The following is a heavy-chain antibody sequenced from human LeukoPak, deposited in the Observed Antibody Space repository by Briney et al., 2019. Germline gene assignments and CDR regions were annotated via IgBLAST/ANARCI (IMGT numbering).Heavy chain of an antibody. CDR3: ASRGICSSLSFDY. D-gene: IGHD2-8*01. Sequence: SETLSLTCAVSGGSISSSNWWSWVRQPPGKGLEWIGEIYHSGSTNYNPSLKSRVTISVDKSKNQFSLKLSSVTAADTAVYYCASRGICSSLSFDYWGQGTLVTVSS. CDR1: GGSISSSNW. CDR2: IYHSGST. J-gene: IGHJ4*02. V-gene: IGHV4-4*02.